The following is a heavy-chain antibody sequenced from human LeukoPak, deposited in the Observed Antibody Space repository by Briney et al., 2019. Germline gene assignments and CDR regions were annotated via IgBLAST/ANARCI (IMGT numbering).Heavy chain of an antibody. Sequence: SQTLSLTCTVSGGSISSGGYYWSWTRQHPGKGLEWIGYIYYSGSTYYNPSLKSRVTISVDTSKNQFSLKLSSVTAADTAVYYCARAPYYDSSGLDLDYWGQGTLVTVSS. CDR1: GGSISSGGYY. V-gene: IGHV4-31*03. D-gene: IGHD3-22*01. CDR3: ARAPYYDSSGLDLDY. CDR2: IYYSGST. J-gene: IGHJ4*02.